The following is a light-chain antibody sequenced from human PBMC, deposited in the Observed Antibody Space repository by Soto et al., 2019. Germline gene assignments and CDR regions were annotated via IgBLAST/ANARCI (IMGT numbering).Light chain of an antibody. CDR1: QSLLLKNEYNC. Sequence: DIVMTQSPLSLAVPPGEAASISCRSSQSLLLKNEYNCLDWYVVKPGQSPQLLLHLGSIRAPGVPDRFSGSGSGTDFTLKISRVEADDVGTYYCMQAREAPPTFGGGTKVEIK. V-gene: IGKV2-28*01. CDR2: LGS. J-gene: IGKJ4*01. CDR3: MQAREAPPT.